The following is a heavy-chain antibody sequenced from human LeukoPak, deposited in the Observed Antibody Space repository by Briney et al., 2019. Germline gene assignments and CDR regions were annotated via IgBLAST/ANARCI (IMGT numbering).Heavy chain of an antibody. CDR2: IRSSSNYI. CDR1: GFALRSSN. CDR3: ARGRSYNSLSGVGY. D-gene: IGHD2/OR15-2a*01. Sequence: GGSLRLSCAASGFALRSSNMNGVRQAPGKGVEGVSSIRSSSNYIYYADSVEGGFTIYRENAKNSVYLQMNSLRAEDTAVYYCARGRSYNSLSGVGYWGQGTLVTVSS. V-gene: IGHV3-21*01. J-gene: IGHJ4*02.